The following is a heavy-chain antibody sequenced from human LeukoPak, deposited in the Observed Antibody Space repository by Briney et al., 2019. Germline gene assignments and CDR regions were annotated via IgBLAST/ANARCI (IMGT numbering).Heavy chain of an antibody. CDR2: ISYDGSNK. Sequence: GGSLRLSCAASGFTFSSYGMHWVRQAPGKGLEWVAVISYDGSNKYYADSVKGRFTISRDNSKNTLYLQMNSLRTEDTAFYYCTAGVHGDTRGLDQWGQGTLVTVSS. D-gene: IGHD4-17*01. CDR3: TAGVHGDTRGLDQ. V-gene: IGHV3-30*03. J-gene: IGHJ4*02. CDR1: GFTFSSYG.